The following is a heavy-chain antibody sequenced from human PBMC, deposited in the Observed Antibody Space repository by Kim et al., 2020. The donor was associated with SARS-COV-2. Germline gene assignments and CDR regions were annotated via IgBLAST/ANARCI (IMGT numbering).Heavy chain of an antibody. CDR2: ISSSSSYI. V-gene: IGHV3-21*01. Sequence: GGSLRLSCAASGFTFSSYSMNWVRQAPGKGLEWVSSISSSSSYIYYADSVKGRFTISRDNAKNSLYLQMNSLRAEDTAVYYCARGYYGSGSQNYYFGMDVWGQGTTVTVSS. D-gene: IGHD3-10*01. CDR1: GFTFSSYS. J-gene: IGHJ6*02. CDR3: ARGYYGSGSQNYYFGMDV.